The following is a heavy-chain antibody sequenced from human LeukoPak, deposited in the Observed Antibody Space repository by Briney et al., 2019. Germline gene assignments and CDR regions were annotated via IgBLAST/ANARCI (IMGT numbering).Heavy chain of an antibody. CDR1: GFTFSSYA. CDR2: ISGSGGST. D-gene: IGHD5-24*01. Sequence: GGSLRLSCAASGFTFSSYAMSWVRQAPGKGLEWVSGISGSGGSTYYADSVKGRFTISRDNSKNTLYLQMNSLRAEDTAIYYCARRGMPTNSFDYWGQGTLVTVSS. V-gene: IGHV3-23*01. J-gene: IGHJ4*02. CDR3: ARRGMPTNSFDY.